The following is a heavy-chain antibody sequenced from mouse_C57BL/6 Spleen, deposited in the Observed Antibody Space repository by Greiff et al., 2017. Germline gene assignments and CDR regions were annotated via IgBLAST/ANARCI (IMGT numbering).Heavy chain of an antibody. J-gene: IGHJ3*01. Sequence: QVQLQQPGAELVMPGASVKLSCKASGYTFTSYWMHWVKQRPGQGLEWIGEIDPSDSYTNYNQKFKGKSTLTVDKSSSTAYMQLSSLTSEDSAVYYCARVGYYGSVFAYWGQGTLVTVSA. CDR3: ARVGYYGSVFAY. CDR1: GYTFTSYW. CDR2: IDPSDSYT. D-gene: IGHD1-1*01. V-gene: IGHV1-69*01.